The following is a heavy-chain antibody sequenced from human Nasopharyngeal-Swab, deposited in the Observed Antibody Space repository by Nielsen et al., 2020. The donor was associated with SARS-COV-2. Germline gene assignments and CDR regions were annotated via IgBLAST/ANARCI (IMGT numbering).Heavy chain of an antibody. Sequence: SGKAPCKAYGGTFSSDAISWGRQAPGQGQEWMGGIIPIFGTANYAQKFQGRVTITADESTSTAYMELSSLRSEDTAVYYCARNPGYYDFWSGYPNWFDPWGQGTLVTVSS. V-gene: IGHV1-69*13. D-gene: IGHD3-3*01. CDR1: GGTFSSDA. J-gene: IGHJ5*02. CDR2: IIPIFGTA. CDR3: ARNPGYYDFWSGYPNWFDP.